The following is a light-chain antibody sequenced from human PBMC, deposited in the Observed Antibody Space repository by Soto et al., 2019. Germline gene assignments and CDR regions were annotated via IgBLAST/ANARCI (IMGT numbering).Light chain of an antibody. V-gene: IGKV3-15*01. Sequence: VMTQSPASLSLSPGDSVTLSCRASQSVASNLAWYQQKTGQAPRILIYGNSTRATGVPDRFSGSGSGTDLNLTISRLQAADFAVYHCQHYNNWPITCGQGTRLEIK. CDR1: QSVASN. J-gene: IGKJ5*01. CDR3: QHYNNWPIT. CDR2: GNS.